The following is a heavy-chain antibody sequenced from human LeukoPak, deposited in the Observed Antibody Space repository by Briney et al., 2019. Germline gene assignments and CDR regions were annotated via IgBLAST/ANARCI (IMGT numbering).Heavy chain of an antibody. D-gene: IGHD5-12*01. J-gene: IGHJ5*02. CDR3: AKMDIVATIYWFDP. CDR1: GGSISSYY. CDR2: IYYSGST. Sequence: PSETLSLTCTFSGGSISSYYWSWIRQPPGKGLEWIGYIYYSGSTNYNPSLKSRVTISVDTSKNQFSLELSSVTAADTAVYYCAKMDIVATIYWFDPWGQGTLVTVSS. V-gene: IGHV4-59*01.